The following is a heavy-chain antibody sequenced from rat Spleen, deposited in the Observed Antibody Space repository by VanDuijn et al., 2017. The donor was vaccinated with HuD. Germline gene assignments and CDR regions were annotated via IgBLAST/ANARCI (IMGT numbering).Heavy chain of an antibody. CDR2: ISDDGSTT. J-gene: IGHJ2*01. V-gene: IGHV5-19*01. CDR3: ASRDY. CDR1: GFTLSNYG. Sequence: EVQLVESGGGLVQPGRSLKLSCAASGFTLSNYGMHWIRQAPTKGLEWVATISDDGSTTYYRDSVKGRFTISRDNAKSTLYLQMDSLRSEDTATYYCASRDYWGQGVMVTVSS.